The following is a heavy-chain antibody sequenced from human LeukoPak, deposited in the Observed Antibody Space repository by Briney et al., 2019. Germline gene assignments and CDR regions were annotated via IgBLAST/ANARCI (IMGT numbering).Heavy chain of an antibody. CDR2: IYYSGST. CDR3: ARMVYDSSGIGALSYFDY. J-gene: IGHJ4*02. CDR1: GGSISSGGYY. V-gene: IGHV4-31*03. D-gene: IGHD3-22*01. Sequence: PSETLSLTCTVSGGSISSGGYYWSWIRQHPGKGLEWIGYIYYSGSTYYNPSLKSRVTISVDTSKNQFSLKLSSVTAADTAVYYCARMVYDSSGIGALSYFDYWGQGTLVTVSS.